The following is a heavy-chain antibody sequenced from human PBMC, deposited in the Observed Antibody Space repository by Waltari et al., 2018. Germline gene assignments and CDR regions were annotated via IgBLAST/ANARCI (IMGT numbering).Heavy chain of an antibody. V-gene: IGHV4-39*01. CDR1: GTSVTTTNYF. CDR3: ARGIWQQLAHFDS. CDR2: IYFTGMT. Sequence: QLHLQLSGPGLVKPSETLSLTCAVSGTSVTTTNYFWGWIRQPPGKGLEWIGRIYFTGMTDYNPSLQSRVTISIDTSTNQFSLNLRSVTAADTAVYYCARGIWQQLAHFDSWGQGTLVTVSS. J-gene: IGHJ4*02. D-gene: IGHD6-13*01.